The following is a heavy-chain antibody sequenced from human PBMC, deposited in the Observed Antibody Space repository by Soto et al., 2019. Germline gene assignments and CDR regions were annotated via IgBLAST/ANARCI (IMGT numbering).Heavy chain of an antibody. CDR2: IKSKTDGGTT. J-gene: IGHJ6*03. V-gene: IGHV3-15*01. Sequence: GGSLRLSCAASGFTFSSYIMNWVRQAPGKGLEWVGRIKSKTDGGTTDYAAPVKGRFTISRDDSKNTLYLQMNSLKTEDTAVYYCTTVLWFGELDDYYYMDVWGKGTTVTVSS. CDR3: TTVLWFGELDDYYYMDV. D-gene: IGHD3-10*01. CDR1: GFTFSSYI.